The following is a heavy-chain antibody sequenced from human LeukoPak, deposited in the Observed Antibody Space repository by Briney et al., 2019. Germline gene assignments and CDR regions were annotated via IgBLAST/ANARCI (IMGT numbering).Heavy chain of an antibody. J-gene: IGHJ5*02. Sequence: SVKVSCKTSGGTFSSYAISWVRQAPGQGLEWMGGIIPIFGTANYAQKFQGRVTITADESTGTAYMELSSLRSEDTAVYYCAGDEHYYDSSGYYYVFDPWGQGTLVTVSS. CDR1: GGTFSSYA. D-gene: IGHD3-22*01. CDR3: AGDEHYYDSSGYYYVFDP. V-gene: IGHV1-69*13. CDR2: IIPIFGTA.